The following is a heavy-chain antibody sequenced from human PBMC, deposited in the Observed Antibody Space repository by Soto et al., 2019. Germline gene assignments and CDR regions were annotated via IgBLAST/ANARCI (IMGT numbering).Heavy chain of an antibody. CDR1: GGSISSSNW. J-gene: IGHJ5*02. Sequence: QVQLQESGPGLVKPSGTLSLTCAVSGGSISSSNWWSWVRQPPGQGLEWIGEIYHSGSTNYNPSRPSRLAISVDKSNNQVSTKLSSVTAADTAVYYFERARPGHSSSSGEDWFDPWCQGTLVTVSS. CDR3: ERARPGHSSSSGEDWFDP. V-gene: IGHV4-4*02. D-gene: IGHD6-6*01. CDR2: IYHSGST.